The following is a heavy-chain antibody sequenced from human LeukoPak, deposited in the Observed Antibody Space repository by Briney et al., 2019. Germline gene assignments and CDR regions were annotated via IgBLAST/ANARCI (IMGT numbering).Heavy chain of an antibody. V-gene: IGHV1-69*05. J-gene: IGHJ4*02. CDR3: ARVSDFWSGYNYYFDY. CDR1: GGTFSSYA. CDR2: VIPIFGTA. Sequence: SVKVSCKASGGTFSSYAISWVRQAPGQGLEWMGGVIPIFGTANYAQKFQGRVTITTDESTSTAYMELSSLRSEDTAVYYCARVSDFWSGYNYYFDYWGQGTLVTVSS. D-gene: IGHD3-3*01.